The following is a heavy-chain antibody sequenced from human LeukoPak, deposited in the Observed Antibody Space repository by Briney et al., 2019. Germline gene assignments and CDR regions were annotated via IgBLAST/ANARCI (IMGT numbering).Heavy chain of an antibody. CDR1: GITFGNNW. Sequence: GSLRLSCAASGITFGNNWMHWVRQGPGKGLVWISRINSDGGGAIYADSVKGRFTVSRDNAKNTLYLQMNSLRAEDTAVYYCARDVPHNWFDTWGQGTLVTVSS. V-gene: IGHV3-74*01. J-gene: IGHJ5*02. CDR3: ARDVPHNWFDT. CDR2: INSDGGGA.